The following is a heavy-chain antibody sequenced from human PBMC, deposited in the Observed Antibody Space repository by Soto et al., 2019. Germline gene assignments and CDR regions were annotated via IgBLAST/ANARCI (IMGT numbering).Heavy chain of an antibody. J-gene: IGHJ6*02. Sequence: VGSLRLSCAASGFTFSSYDMHWVRQATGKGLEWVSAIGTAGDTYYPGSVKGRFTISRENAKNSLYLQMDSLRAGDTAVYYCARGPYCSSTSCYTIIKHRPYYYGMDVWGQGTTVTVSS. CDR1: GFTFSSYD. CDR3: ARGPYCSSTSCYTIIKHRPYYYGMDV. CDR2: IGTAGDT. D-gene: IGHD2-2*02. V-gene: IGHV3-13*01.